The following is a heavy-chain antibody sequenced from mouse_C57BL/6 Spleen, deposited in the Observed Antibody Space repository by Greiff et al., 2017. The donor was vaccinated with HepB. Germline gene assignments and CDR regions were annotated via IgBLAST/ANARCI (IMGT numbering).Heavy chain of an antibody. J-gene: IGHJ1*03. Sequence: EVKLVESEGGLVQPGSSMKLSCTASGFTFSDYYMAWVRQVPEKGLEWVANINYDGSSTYYLESLKSRFIISRDNAKNILYLQMSSLKSEDTATYYCARALYGSSYGWYFDVCGTGTTVTVSS. CDR3: ARALYGSSYGWYFDV. CDR2: INYDGSST. D-gene: IGHD1-1*01. CDR1: GFTFSDYY. V-gene: IGHV5-16*01.